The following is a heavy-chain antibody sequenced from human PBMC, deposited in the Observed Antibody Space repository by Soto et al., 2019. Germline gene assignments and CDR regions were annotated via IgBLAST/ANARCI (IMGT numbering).Heavy chain of an antibody. CDR1: GYSFAGYW. CDR3: ARQIYDSDTGPNFQYYFDS. D-gene: IGHD3-22*01. V-gene: IGHV5-10-1*01. Sequence: GESLKISCKGSGYSFAGYWITWVRQKPGQGLEWMGRVDPSDSQTYYSPSFRGHVTISVTKSITTVFLQWSSLRASDTAMYYCARQIYDSDTGPNFQYYFDSWGQGTPVTVSS. CDR2: VDPSDSQT. J-gene: IGHJ4*02.